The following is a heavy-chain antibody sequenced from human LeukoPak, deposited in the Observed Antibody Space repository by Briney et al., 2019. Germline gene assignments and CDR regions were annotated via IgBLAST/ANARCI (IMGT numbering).Heavy chain of an antibody. J-gene: IGHJ4*02. Sequence: GASVKVSCKVSGYTLTELSMHWVRQAPGKGLEWMGGFDPEDGETIYAQKFQGRVTMTEDTSTDTAYMELSSLRSEDTAVYYCATMSLYYDSSGRRSRFDYWGQGTLVTVSS. CDR2: FDPEDGET. CDR1: GYTLTELS. D-gene: IGHD3-22*01. CDR3: ATMSLYYDSSGRRSRFDY. V-gene: IGHV1-24*01.